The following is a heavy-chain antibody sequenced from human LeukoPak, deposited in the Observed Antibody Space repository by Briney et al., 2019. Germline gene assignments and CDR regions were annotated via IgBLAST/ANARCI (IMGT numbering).Heavy chain of an antibody. V-gene: IGHV4-4*07. CDR1: GDSISSYY. CDR2: IYASGTT. Sequence: SETLSLTCTVSGDSISSYYWSWIRQPAGKGLEWIGRIYASGTTNYNPSLKSRVTMSVDTSKNEFSLNLISVTAADTAVFYCARQGMGDHRVFDYWGQGTLVTVSS. CDR3: ARQGMGDHRVFDY. D-gene: IGHD2-21*02. J-gene: IGHJ4*02.